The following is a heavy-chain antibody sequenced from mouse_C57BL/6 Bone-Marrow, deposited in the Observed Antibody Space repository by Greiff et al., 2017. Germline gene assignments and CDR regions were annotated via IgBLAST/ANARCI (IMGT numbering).Heavy chain of an antibody. J-gene: IGHJ1*03. CDR2: IYPGDGDT. V-gene: IGHV1-82*01. CDR1: GYAFSSSW. Sequence: QVQLQQSGPELVKPGASVKISCKASGYAFSSSWMNWVKQRPGKGLEWIGRIYPGDGDTNYNGKFKGKATLTADKSSSTAYMQLSSLTSEDSAVYFCARSPSYYYGSSRWYFDVWGTGTTVTVSS. CDR3: ARSPSYYYGSSRWYFDV. D-gene: IGHD1-1*01.